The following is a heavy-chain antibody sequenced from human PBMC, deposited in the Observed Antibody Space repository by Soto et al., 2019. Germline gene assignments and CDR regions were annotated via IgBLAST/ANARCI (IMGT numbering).Heavy chain of an antibody. CDR2: ISWDGGST. V-gene: IGHV3-43*01. CDR1: GFTFDDYT. CDR3: AKEGPRRANYYYYYSMDV. Sequence: PGGSLRLSCAASGFTFDDYTMHWVRQAPGKGLEWVSLISWDGGSTYYADSVKGRFTISRDNSKNSLYLQMNSLRTEDTALYYCAKEGPRRANYYYYYSMDVWGQGTTVTVSS. J-gene: IGHJ6*02.